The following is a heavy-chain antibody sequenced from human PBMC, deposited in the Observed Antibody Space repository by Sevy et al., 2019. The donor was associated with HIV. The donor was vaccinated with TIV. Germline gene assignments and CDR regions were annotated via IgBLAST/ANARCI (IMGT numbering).Heavy chain of an antibody. CDR2: IDYSGST. V-gene: IGHV4-39*01. D-gene: IGHD4-17*01. CDR3: ARYLRGDFAGGFDS. CDR1: GVSISSSSYY. J-gene: IGHJ5*01. Sequence: SETLSLTCSVSGVSISSSSYYWGWIRQPPGKGLEWIGSIDYSGSTYYTPALKSRGTISGDASKNQFSLKLRSVTAADTAFYYCARYLRGDFAGGFDSWGQGALVTVSS.